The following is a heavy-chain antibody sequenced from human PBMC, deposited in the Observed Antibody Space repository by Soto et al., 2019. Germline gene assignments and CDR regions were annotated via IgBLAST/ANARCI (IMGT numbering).Heavy chain of an antibody. CDR3: ARDRRGYCSGGSDADAFDI. D-gene: IGHD2-15*01. V-gene: IGHV3-33*01. Sequence: QVQLVESGGGVVQPGRSLRLSCAASGFTFSSYGMHWVRQAPGKGLELVAVIWYDGSNKYYADSVKGRFTISRDNSKNTLYLQMNSLRAEDTAVYYCARDRRGYCSGGSDADAFDICGHGTMVTVSS. CDR2: IWYDGSNK. CDR1: GFTFSSYG. J-gene: IGHJ3*02.